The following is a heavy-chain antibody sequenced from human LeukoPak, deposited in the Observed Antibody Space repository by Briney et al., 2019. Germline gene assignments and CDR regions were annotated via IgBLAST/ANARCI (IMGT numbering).Heavy chain of an antibody. V-gene: IGHV4-34*01. J-gene: IGHJ4*02. CDR2: INHSGST. CDR1: GGSFSGYY. D-gene: IGHD3-10*01. CDR3: ASGGITPGY. Sequence: SETLSLTCAVYGGSFSGYYWSWIRQPPGKGLEWIGEINHSGSTNYNPSLKSRVTISVDTSKNQFSLKLSSVTAADTAVYYCASGGITPGYWGQGTLVTVSS.